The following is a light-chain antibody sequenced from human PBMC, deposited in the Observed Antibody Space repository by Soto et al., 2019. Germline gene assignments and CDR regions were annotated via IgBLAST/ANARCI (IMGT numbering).Light chain of an antibody. CDR3: QQYVSSPYT. J-gene: IGKJ2*01. V-gene: IGKV3-20*01. CDR2: GGT. CDR1: QTVSSGH. Sequence: EVVLTQSPATLSLSPGERATLSCRASQTVSSGHLAWYQQKPGQAPRLLISGGTSRATGIPDRFSGSGSGTDFPLTVSRLEPEDFAVYYCQQYVSSPYTFGQGTKLEIK.